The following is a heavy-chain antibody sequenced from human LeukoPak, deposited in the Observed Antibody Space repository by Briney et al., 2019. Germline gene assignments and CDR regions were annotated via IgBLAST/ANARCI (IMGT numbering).Heavy chain of an antibody. J-gene: IGHJ6*02. CDR1: GGSISSYY. CDR2: IYYTGST. V-gene: IGHV4-59*08. D-gene: IGHD1/OR15-1a*01. CDR3: ARSGTSRYYFYGMDV. Sequence: PSETLSLNCTVSGGSISSYYWNWIRQPPGKGLEWIGYIYYTGSTNYNPSLKSRVTISVDTSKNQFSLKLNSVTATDTAVYYCARSGTSRYYFYGMDVWGQGTTVTVSS.